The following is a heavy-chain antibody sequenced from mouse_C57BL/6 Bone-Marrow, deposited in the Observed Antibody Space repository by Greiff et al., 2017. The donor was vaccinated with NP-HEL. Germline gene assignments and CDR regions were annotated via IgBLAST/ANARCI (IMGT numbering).Heavy chain of an antibody. CDR3: ARKGYYGYPLAMDY. CDR1: GYTFTSYG. V-gene: IGHV1-81*01. CDR2: IYPRSGNT. J-gene: IGHJ4*01. D-gene: IGHD2-2*01. Sequence: QVQLQQSGAELARPGASVKLSCKASGYTFTSYGISWVKQRTGQGLEWIGEIYPRSGNTYYNEKFQGKGTLTADKAASTAYMELRSLTSEDSAVYFCARKGYYGYPLAMDYWGQGTSVTVSS.